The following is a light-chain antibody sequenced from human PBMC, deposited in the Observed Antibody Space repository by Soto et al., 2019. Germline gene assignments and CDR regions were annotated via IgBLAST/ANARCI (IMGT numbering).Light chain of an antibody. CDR3: CSHAGSRTFV. Sequence: QSVLTQPASVSGSPGQSITISCTGTSSDVGAYNLVSWYQQYPGKAPRLIIYEGSKRPSGISHRFSGSKSDNTASLTISGLRAQDEAHYHCCSHAGSRTFVFGGGTKVTVL. CDR1: SSDVGAYNL. CDR2: EGS. V-gene: IGLV2-23*01. J-gene: IGLJ3*02.